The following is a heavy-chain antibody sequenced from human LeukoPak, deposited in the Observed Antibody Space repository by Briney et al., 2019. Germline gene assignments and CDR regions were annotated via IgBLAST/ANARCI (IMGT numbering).Heavy chain of an antibody. Sequence: SETLSLTCAVSGGSISSGGYSWSWIRQPPGKGLEWIGYIYHSGSTYYNPSLKSRVTISVDRSKNQFSLKLSSVTAADTAVYYCARGSGIAAEENWFDPWGQGTLVTVSS. D-gene: IGHD6-13*01. CDR2: IYHSGST. CDR1: GGSISSGGYS. J-gene: IGHJ5*02. CDR3: ARGSGIAAEENWFDP. V-gene: IGHV4-30-2*01.